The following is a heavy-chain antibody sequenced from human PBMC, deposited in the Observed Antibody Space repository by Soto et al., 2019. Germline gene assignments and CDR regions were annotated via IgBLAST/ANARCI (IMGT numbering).Heavy chain of an antibody. J-gene: IGHJ5*02. Sequence: QVQLVESGGGLVKPGGSLRLSCAASGFTFSDYYMSWIRQAPGKGQEWVSYISSSSSYTNYADSVKGRFTISRDNAKNSLYLQMNSLRAEDTAVYYCAREDYYDSSGYYYAWGQGTLVTVSS. D-gene: IGHD3-22*01. CDR2: ISSSSSYT. CDR1: GFTFSDYY. V-gene: IGHV3-11*05. CDR3: AREDYYDSSGYYYA.